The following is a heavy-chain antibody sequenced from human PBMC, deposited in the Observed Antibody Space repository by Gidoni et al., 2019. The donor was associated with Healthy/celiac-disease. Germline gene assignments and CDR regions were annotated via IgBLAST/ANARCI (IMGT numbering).Heavy chain of an antibody. Sequence: QVQLQESGPGLVKPSETLSLTCTVPGGSISSSYWSWIRQPPGKGLEWIGYIYYSGSTNYNPSLKSRVTISVDTSKNQFSLKLSSVTAADTAVYYCARNYGGYFKLWDYWGQGTLVTVSS. CDR1: GGSISSSY. J-gene: IGHJ4*02. CDR2: IYYSGST. V-gene: IGHV4-59*01. D-gene: IGHD4-17*01. CDR3: ARNYGGYFKLWDY.